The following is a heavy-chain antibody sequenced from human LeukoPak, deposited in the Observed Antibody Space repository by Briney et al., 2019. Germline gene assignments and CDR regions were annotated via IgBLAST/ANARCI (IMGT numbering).Heavy chain of an antibody. D-gene: IGHD2-15*01. CDR2: ISYDGSNK. V-gene: IGHV3-30*01. Sequence: PGRSLRLSCAASGFTFSSYAMHWVRQAPGKRLEWVAVISYDGSNKYYADSVKGRFTISRDNSKNTLYLQMNSLRAEDTAVYYCARDYCSGGSCYSVDYWGQGTLVTVSS. CDR3: ARDYCSGGSCYSVDY. CDR1: GFTFSSYA. J-gene: IGHJ4*02.